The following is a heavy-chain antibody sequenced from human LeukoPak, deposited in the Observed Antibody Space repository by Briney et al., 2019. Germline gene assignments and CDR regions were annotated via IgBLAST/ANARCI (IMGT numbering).Heavy chain of an antibody. CDR3: ARGDYGEARLRPLPGFDG. J-gene: IGHJ4*02. Sequence: GGSVTLFCAASGLPLRSYSMMCARDAPGGGLEWVSSIIRSSSYIYYADSVKGRFTISRDNAKNSPYLQMTRLRAADTAVYYCARGDYGEARLRPLPGFDGWGQGTLVTVSS. CDR1: GLPLRSYS. CDR2: IIRSSSYI. V-gene: IGHV3-21*01. D-gene: IGHD4-17*01.